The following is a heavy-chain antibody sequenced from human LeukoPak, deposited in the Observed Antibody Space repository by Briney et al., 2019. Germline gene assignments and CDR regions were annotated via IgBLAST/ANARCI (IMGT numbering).Heavy chain of an antibody. Sequence: ASVKVSCKASGYTLTNYALHWVRQAPGQRLEWMGWTNGATGNTRFSQDFQGRLSITIDTSASTAYMELSSLRSEDTAVYYCARSPGGDARTWLDHWGQGTLVTVSS. D-gene: IGHD2-21*02. CDR3: ARSPGGDARTWLDH. CDR2: TNGATGNT. J-gene: IGHJ4*02. CDR1: GYTLTNYA. V-gene: IGHV1-3*02.